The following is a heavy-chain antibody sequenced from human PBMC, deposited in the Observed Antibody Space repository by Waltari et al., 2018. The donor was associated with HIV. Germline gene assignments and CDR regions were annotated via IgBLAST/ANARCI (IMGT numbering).Heavy chain of an antibody. CDR1: GFTFSSNW. CDR2: MSTDGNSV. CDR3: ARGSGYYYFDY. D-gene: IGHD3-22*01. J-gene: IGHJ4*02. Sequence: EVQLVESGGGLVQPGGPLRLSCAAPGFTFSSNWMHWVRQVPGKGLEWILGMSTDGNSVRSADSVKGRFTISRDNTKNTLYLQMNSLRVEDTAVYYCARGSGYYYFDYWGQGTRVTVSS. V-gene: IGHV3-74*01.